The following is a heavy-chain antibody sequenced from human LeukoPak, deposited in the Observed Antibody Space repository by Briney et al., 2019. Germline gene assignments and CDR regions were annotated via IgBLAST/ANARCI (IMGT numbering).Heavy chain of an antibody. CDR1: GFTFSSYS. CDR3: ARFDCNSTSCYLWYFDL. V-gene: IGHV3-48*02. D-gene: IGHD2-2*01. J-gene: IGHJ2*01. CDR2: ISSSSSTI. Sequence: GGSLRLSCAASGFTFSSYSMNWVRQAPGKGLEWVSYISSSSSTIYYADSVKGRFTISRDNAQNLLYLQMSSLRDEDTAVYYCARFDCNSTSCYLWYFDLWGRGTLVTVSS.